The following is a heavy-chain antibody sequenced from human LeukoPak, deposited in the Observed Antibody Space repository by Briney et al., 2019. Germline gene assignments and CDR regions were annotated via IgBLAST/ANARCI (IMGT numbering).Heavy chain of an antibody. Sequence: PSGTLSLTCAVSGGSISSSNWWSWVRQPPGKGLEWIGEIYHSGSTNYNPSLKSRVTISVDKSKNQFSLKLSSVTAADTAVYYCASGGCSSTSCFPFDYWGQGTLVTVSS. V-gene: IGHV4-4*02. J-gene: IGHJ4*02. CDR2: IYHSGST. D-gene: IGHD2-2*01. CDR3: ASGGCSSTSCFPFDY. CDR1: GGSISSSNW.